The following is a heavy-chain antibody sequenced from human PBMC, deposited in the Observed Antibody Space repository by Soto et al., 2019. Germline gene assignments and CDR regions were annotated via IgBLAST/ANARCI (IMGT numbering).Heavy chain of an antibody. V-gene: IGHV4-38-2*02. CDR3: ARLPEY. CDR2: FYHSGST. Sequence: PSETLSLTCTVSGYSIISDYYWGWIRQPPGNGLEWIGSFYHSGSTHYNPSLKSRVTISVDTSKNQFSLKLTSVTAADAAVYFCARLPEYWGQGILVTVSS. J-gene: IGHJ4*02. CDR1: GYSIISDYY.